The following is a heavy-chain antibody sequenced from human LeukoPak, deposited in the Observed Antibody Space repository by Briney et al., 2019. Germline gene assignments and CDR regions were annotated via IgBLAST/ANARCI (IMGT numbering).Heavy chain of an antibody. Sequence: SGTLSLTCAVSGGSISSSNWWSWVRQPPGKGLEWIGVIYHSGSTNYNPSLKSRVTISVDKSKNQFSLKLSSVTAADTAVYYCARDRADYYYYGMDVWGQGTTVTVSS. CDR1: GGSISSSNW. V-gene: IGHV4-4*02. CDR3: ARDRADYYYYGMDV. D-gene: IGHD1-26*01. J-gene: IGHJ6*02. CDR2: IYHSGST.